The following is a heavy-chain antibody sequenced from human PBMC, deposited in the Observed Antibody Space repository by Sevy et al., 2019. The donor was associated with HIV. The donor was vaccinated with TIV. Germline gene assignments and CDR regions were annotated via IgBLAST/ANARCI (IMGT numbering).Heavy chain of an antibody. J-gene: IGHJ4*02. V-gene: IGHV3-23*01. Sequence: GGSLRLSCAASGFTFSNYAMSWVRQAPGKGLEWVSVITISGGTTDYADSVKGRFTISRDSSKNTLYLQMNSLRAEDTAVYYCAKGRVSGTYYTGDFDYWGQGTLVTVSS. CDR1: GFTFSNYA. D-gene: IGHD3-10*01. CDR2: ITISGGTT. CDR3: AKGRVSGTYYTGDFDY.